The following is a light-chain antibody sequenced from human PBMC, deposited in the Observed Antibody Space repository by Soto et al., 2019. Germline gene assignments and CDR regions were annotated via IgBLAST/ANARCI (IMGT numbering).Light chain of an antibody. V-gene: IGLV1-47*01. CDR1: SRDVGSYNL. Sequence: QSALTQPASVSGSPGQSITISCTGTSRDVGSYNLLSWYQQHPGKAPKLLIYRNNQRPSGVPDRFSGSKSGTSASLAISGLRSEDEAEYYCAAWDDRLSGYVFGTGTKLTVL. CDR2: RNN. CDR3: AAWDDRLSGYV. J-gene: IGLJ1*01.